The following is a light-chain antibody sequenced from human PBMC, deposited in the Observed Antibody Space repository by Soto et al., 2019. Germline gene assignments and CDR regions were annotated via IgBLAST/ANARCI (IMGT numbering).Light chain of an antibody. Sequence: DIQMTQSPSTLSASVGDRVTITCRASHSISRWLAWYQQKPGNAPKVLIYKASNLETGVSPRFSGSGSETEFTLTISSLQPDDYATYYCQQYNGYPYTFGQGTKVEI. J-gene: IGKJ2*01. V-gene: IGKV1-5*03. CDR3: QQYNGYPYT. CDR1: HSISRW. CDR2: KAS.